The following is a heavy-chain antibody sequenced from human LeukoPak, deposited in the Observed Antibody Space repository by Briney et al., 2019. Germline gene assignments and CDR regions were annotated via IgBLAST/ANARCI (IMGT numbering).Heavy chain of an antibody. CDR2: ISYDGSNK. Sequence: GGSLRLSCAASGFIFSSYGMHWVRQAPGKGLEWVAVISYDGSNKYYADSVKGRFTISRDNSKNTLYLQMYSLRAEDTAVYYCAKGRWEVNLSDAFDIWGQGTLVTVSS. J-gene: IGHJ3*02. V-gene: IGHV3-30*18. D-gene: IGHD1-26*01. CDR3: AKGRWEVNLSDAFDI. CDR1: GFIFSSYG.